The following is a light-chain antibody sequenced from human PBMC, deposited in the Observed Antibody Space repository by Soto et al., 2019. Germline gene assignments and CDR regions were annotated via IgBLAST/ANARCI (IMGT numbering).Light chain of an antibody. CDR1: DNIGPW. J-gene: IGKJ1*01. V-gene: IGKV1-5*03. Sequence: DIQMTQSPSTLSASVGDRVAITCRASDNIGPWVAWYQQEPGKAPKLLIFKAANLADEVPSRFAGSGSGTDFTLTITRLQPDDFATYYCQHYDSFSRTFGQGTKVDIK. CDR2: KAA. CDR3: QHYDSFSRT.